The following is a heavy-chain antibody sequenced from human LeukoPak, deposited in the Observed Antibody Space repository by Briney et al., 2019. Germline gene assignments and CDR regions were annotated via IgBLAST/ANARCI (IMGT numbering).Heavy chain of an antibody. Sequence: GSLRLSCAASGFTFSKTWMSWVRQAPGKGLEWIGEINHSGSTNYNPSLKSRVTISVDTSKNQFSLKLSSVTAADTAVYYCARQRWARYWGQGTLVTVSS. V-gene: IGHV4-4*02. CDR3: ARQRWARY. J-gene: IGHJ4*02. CDR2: INHSGST. CDR1: GFTFSKTW. D-gene: IGHD5-24*01.